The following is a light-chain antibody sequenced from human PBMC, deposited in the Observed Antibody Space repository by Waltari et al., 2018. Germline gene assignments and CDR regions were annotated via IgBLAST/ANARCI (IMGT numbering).Light chain of an antibody. CDR3: QHRDHWPPDAT. V-gene: IGKV3D-20*02. Sequence: EIVLTQSPVTLSLSPGERATLPCRASQSVSSSYLAWYQQKPGQAPRLLIYGASTRATGIPARFSGSGSGTDFTLTISSLEPEDFAVYYCQHRDHWPPDATFGPGTKVDIK. CDR1: QSVSSSY. CDR2: GAS. J-gene: IGKJ3*01.